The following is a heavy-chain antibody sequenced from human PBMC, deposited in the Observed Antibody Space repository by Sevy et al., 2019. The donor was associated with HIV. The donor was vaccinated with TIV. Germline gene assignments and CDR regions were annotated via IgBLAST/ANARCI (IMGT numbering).Heavy chain of an antibody. Sequence: GGSLRLTCAASGFTFSNAWMSWVRQAPGKGLEWVGRIKRKTDGGTTDYAAPVKGRFTISRDDSKNTLYQQMNSLKTEDTAVYYCTTGKHANIAVAGTYFDYWGQGTLVTVSS. CDR2: IKRKTDGGTT. CDR1: GFTFSNAW. CDR3: TTGKHANIAVAGTYFDY. J-gene: IGHJ4*02. V-gene: IGHV3-15*01. D-gene: IGHD6-19*01.